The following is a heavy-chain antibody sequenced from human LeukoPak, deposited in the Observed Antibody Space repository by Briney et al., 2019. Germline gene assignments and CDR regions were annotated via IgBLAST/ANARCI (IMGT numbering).Heavy chain of an antibody. CDR3: AKDGGDYYYDSSGYLDY. CDR1: GFTFSSYG. V-gene: IGHV3-30*02. J-gene: IGHJ4*02. D-gene: IGHD3-22*01. Sequence: QSGGSLRLSCAASGFTFSSYGMHWVRQSPGKGLEWVAFIRSDGSNKYYADSVKGRFTISRDNSKHTLFLQMNSLRAEDTALYYCAKDGGDYYYDSSGYLDYWGQGTLVTVSS. CDR2: IRSDGSNK.